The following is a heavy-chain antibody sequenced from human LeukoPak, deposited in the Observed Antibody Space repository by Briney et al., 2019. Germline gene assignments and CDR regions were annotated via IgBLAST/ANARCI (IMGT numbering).Heavy chain of an antibody. CDR2: IKPDGSEK. J-gene: IGHJ4*02. V-gene: IGHV3-7*01. CDR3: ARMSSYCDY. D-gene: IGHD2-2*01. Sequence: PGGSLRLSCVASGFTFSSHHMNWVRQTPGEGLESVAIIKPDGSEKYYVDSVKGRFTISRDNAKSSLYLQMNSLRAEDTGVYFCARMSSYCDYWGQGTLVTVSS. CDR1: GFTFSSHH.